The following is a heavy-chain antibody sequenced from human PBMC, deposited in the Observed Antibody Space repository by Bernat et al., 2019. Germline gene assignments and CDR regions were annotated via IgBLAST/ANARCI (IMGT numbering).Heavy chain of an antibody. J-gene: IGHJ3*02. CDR1: GFNFSSYS. CDR2: ISTGSSTI. V-gene: IGHV3-48*02. D-gene: IGHD2-2*01. CDR3: ARPGYCSSSRCYADDAFDI. Sequence: EVQLVESGGGLVQPGGSLRLSCAASGFNFSSYSMNWVRQAPGKGLEWVSYISTGSSTIYCEDSVRGRFTISRDNAQNSMYLQMNSLRDEDTAVYYCARPGYCSSSRCYADDAFDIWGQGTMVTVSS.